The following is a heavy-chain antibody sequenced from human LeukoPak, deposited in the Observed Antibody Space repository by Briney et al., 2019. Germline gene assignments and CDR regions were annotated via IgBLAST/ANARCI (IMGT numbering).Heavy chain of an antibody. CDR2: ISAYNGNT. CDR3: ARGMSSTSFMVWFDP. D-gene: IGHD2-2*01. CDR1: GYTFTSYG. Sequence: ASVKVSCKASGYTFTSYGISWVRQAPGQGLEWMGWISAYNGNTSYAQKLQGRVTMTTDTSTSTAYMELRSLRSDDTAVYYCARGMSSTSFMVWFDPWGQGTLVTVSS. J-gene: IGHJ5*02. V-gene: IGHV1-18*01.